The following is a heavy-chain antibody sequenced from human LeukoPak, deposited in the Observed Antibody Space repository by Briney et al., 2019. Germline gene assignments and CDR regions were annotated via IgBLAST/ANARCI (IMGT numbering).Heavy chain of an antibody. V-gene: IGHV4-59*12. CDR1: GGSISSYY. Sequence: PSETLSLTCTVSGGSISSYYWSWIRQPPGKGPEWIGYIYYSGSTNYNPSLKSRVTISVDTSKNQFSLKLSSVTAADTVVYYCARSRGGRTDIVVVPAARRFAFDIWAKGQWSPSLQ. CDR3: ARSRGGRTDIVVVPAARRFAFDI. CDR2: IYYSGST. D-gene: IGHD2-2*01. J-gene: IGHJ3*02.